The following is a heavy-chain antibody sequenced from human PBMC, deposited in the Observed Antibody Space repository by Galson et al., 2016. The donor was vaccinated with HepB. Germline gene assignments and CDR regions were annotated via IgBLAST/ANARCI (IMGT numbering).Heavy chain of an antibody. V-gene: IGHV3-30*18. Sequence: SLRLSCAASGFSFSNHGMHWVRQAPGKGLEWVAFISYDGNNKYYADSVKGRFTISRGNSKNTLFLQMNSLRAEDTAVYYCAKDLRGYHDFLFGMDVWGQGTTVTVSS. D-gene: IGHD3-3*01. CDR3: AKDLRGYHDFLFGMDV. CDR1: GFSFSNHG. CDR2: ISYDGNNK. J-gene: IGHJ6*02.